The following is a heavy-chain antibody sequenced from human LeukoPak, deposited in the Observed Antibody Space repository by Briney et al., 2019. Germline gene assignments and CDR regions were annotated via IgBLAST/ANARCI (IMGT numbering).Heavy chain of an antibody. CDR1: GFTFSSYG. Sequence: GGSLRLSCAASGFTFSSYGMHWVRQAPGKGLEWVAFIRYDGSNKYYADSVKGRFTISRDNSKNTLHLQMNSLRAEDTAVFYCARDGGRRDDYWGQGTLVTVSS. D-gene: IGHD5-24*01. CDR2: IRYDGSNK. CDR3: ARDGGRRDDY. V-gene: IGHV3-30*02. J-gene: IGHJ4*02.